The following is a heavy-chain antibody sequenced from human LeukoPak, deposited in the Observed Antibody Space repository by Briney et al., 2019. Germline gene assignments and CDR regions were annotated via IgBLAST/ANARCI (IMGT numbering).Heavy chain of an antibody. D-gene: IGHD3-22*01. J-gene: IGHJ5*02. Sequence: ASVKVSCKASGYTFTSYGISWVRQAPGQGLEWMGWISAYNGNTNYAQKLQGRVTMTTDTSTSTAYMELRSLRSDDTAVYYCARDLRYYDSSGYTAWFDPWGQGTLVTVSS. CDR2: ISAYNGNT. CDR3: ARDLRYYDSSGYTAWFDP. CDR1: GYTFTSYG. V-gene: IGHV1-18*01.